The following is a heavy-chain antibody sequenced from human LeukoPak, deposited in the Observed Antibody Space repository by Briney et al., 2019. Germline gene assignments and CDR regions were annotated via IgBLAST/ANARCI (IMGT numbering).Heavy chain of an antibody. CDR3: AATTRPSGRIAAAGTREEDYFDY. Sequence: ASVKVSCKASGYTFTSYDINWVRQAPGQGLEWMGIINPSGGSTSYAQKFQGRVTMTRDTSTSTVYMELSSLRSEDTAVHYCAATTRPSGRIAAAGTREEDYFDYWGQGTLVTVSS. V-gene: IGHV1-46*01. J-gene: IGHJ4*02. CDR1: GYTFTSYD. CDR2: INPSGGST. D-gene: IGHD6-13*01.